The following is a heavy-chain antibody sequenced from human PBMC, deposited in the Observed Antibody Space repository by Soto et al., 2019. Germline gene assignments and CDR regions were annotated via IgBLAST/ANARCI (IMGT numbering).Heavy chain of an antibody. CDR3: ARDPNGGQWLFNY. D-gene: IGHD6-19*01. CDR2: ASSDGTTK. CDR1: GFTFSSSS. Sequence: GGSLRLSCAASGFTFSSSSMNWVRQAPGQGLEWVAIASSDGTTKNYADSVKGRFTVSRDNSKNMLWLQMDSLRAEDTAVYYCARDPNGGQWLFNYWGQGSLVTVSS. V-gene: IGHV3-33*08. J-gene: IGHJ4*02.